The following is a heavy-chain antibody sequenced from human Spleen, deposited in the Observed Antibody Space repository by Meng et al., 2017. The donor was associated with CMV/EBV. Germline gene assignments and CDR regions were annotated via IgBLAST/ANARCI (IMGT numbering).Heavy chain of an antibody. CDR2: ISAYTGNT. CDR3: ARESDYCTTISCPFDP. D-gene: IGHD2-8*01. CDR1: GYTFISYG. V-gene: IGHV1-18*01. Sequence: ASVKVSCKASGYTFISYGISWVRQAPGQGLEWMGWISAYTGNTNYAQRLQGRVTMTTDTSTDTVYMEVRSLTSDDTATYYCARESDYCTTISCPFDPWGQGTLVTVSS. J-gene: IGHJ5*02.